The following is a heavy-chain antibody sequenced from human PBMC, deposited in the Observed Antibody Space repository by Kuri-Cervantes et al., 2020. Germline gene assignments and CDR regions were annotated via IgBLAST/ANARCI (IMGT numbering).Heavy chain of an antibody. Sequence: SQTLSLTCPVSGGSISSGGYYWSWLRQHPGKGLEWIRYIYYRRRTYYNPSLKTPVTISVDTSKNQFSLKLSPVTAADTAVYYCATSFAGVVVVVAAGFDPWGQGTLVTVFS. V-gene: IGHV4-31*01. CDR3: ATSFAGVVVVVAAGFDP. CDR2: IYYRRRT. D-gene: IGHD2-15*01. J-gene: IGHJ5*02. CDR1: GGSISSGGYY.